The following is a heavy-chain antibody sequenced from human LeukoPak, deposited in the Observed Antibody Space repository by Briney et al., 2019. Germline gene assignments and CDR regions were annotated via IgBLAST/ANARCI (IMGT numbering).Heavy chain of an antibody. Sequence: GSLRLSCAGSGFTFSNYGMHWVRQAPGKGPEWVAVISYDGTNKYYADSVKGRFTISRDNSKNTLYLQMNSLRAEDTAVYYCARASGGIAAGHYYGMDVWGQGTTVTVSS. D-gene: IGHD6-13*01. CDR1: GFTFSNYG. V-gene: IGHV3-30*03. CDR2: ISYDGTNK. CDR3: ARASGGIAAGHYYGMDV. J-gene: IGHJ6*02.